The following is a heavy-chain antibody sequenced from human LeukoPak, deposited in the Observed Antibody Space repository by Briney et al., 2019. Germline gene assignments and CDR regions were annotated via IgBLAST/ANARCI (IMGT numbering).Heavy chain of an antibody. CDR3: ASFYDFWSGSSDY. CDR2: IKQDGSEK. J-gene: IGHJ4*02. Sequence: PGGSLRLSCAASGFTFSSYWLSWVRQAPGKGLEWVANIKQDGSEKYYVDSVKGRFIISRDNAKNSLYLQMNSLRAEDTAVYYCASFYDFWSGSSDYWGQGTLVTVSS. CDR1: GFTFSSYW. D-gene: IGHD3-3*01. V-gene: IGHV3-7*01.